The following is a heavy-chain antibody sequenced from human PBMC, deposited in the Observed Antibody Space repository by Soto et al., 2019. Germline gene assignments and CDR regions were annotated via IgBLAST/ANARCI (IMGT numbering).Heavy chain of an antibody. CDR3: ARDDRILRYFDLYGMDV. D-gene: IGHD3-9*01. CDR2: INPSGGST. Sequence: ASVKVSCKASGYTFTSYYIHWVRQAPGQGLEWMGIINPSGGSTSYAQKFQGRVTMTRDTSTSTVYMELSSLRSEDTAVYYCARDDRILRYFDLYGMDVWGQGTTVTVSS. J-gene: IGHJ6*02. CDR1: GYTFTSYY. V-gene: IGHV1-46*03.